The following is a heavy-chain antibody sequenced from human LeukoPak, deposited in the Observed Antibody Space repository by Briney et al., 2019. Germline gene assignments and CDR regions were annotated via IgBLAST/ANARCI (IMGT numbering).Heavy chain of an antibody. CDR3: AKDPTGYYYDSSGYYGGY. CDR2: ISYDGSNK. D-gene: IGHD3-22*01. J-gene: IGHJ4*02. Sequence: SGGSLRLSCAASGFTFSSYGMHWVRQAPGKGLEWVAVISYDGSNKYYADSVKGRFTISRDNSKNTLYLQMNSLRAEDTAVYYCAKDPTGYYYDSSGYYGGYWGQGTLVTVSS. CDR1: GFTFSSYG. V-gene: IGHV3-30*18.